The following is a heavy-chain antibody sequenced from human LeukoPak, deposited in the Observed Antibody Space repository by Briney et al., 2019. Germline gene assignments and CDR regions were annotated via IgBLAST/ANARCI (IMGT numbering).Heavy chain of an antibody. CDR3: ASTSNYAFNI. J-gene: IGHJ3*02. V-gene: IGHV4-59*08. D-gene: IGHD5-24*01. Sequence: SETLSLTCTVSGGSISSYYWSWIRQPPGKGLEWIGYIYYSGSTNSNPSLKSRVTISVDTSKNQFSLKVRSVTASDTAVYYCASTSNYAFNIWGQGTMVTVSS. CDR1: GGSISSYY. CDR2: IYYSGST.